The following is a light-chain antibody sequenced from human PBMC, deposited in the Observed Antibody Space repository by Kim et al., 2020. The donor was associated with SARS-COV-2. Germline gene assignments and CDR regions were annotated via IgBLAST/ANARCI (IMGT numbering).Light chain of an antibody. J-gene: IGKJ1*01. CDR2: GAS. Sequence: EIVMTQSPATLSVSPGERVTLSCRARQSISSNLGWYQQKPGQAPRLLIYGASTRATGIPARFSGSGSGTEFTLTISSRQSEDFAVYCCQQYNDWPLTFSHETKVDIK. V-gene: IGKV3-15*01. CDR1: QSISSN. CDR3: QQYNDWPLT.